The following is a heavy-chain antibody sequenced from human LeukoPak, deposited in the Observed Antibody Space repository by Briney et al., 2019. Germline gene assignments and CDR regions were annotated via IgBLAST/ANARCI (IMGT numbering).Heavy chain of an antibody. D-gene: IGHD5-12*01. Sequence: GGSLRLSRAASGFTFSTYAMSWVRQAPGKGLEWVSTISGSGANTYYADSVKGRFTISRDNSKNTLYLQMNSLRAEDTAVYYCAKGSIVATIFYFDYWGQGTLVTVSS. CDR1: GFTFSTYA. CDR3: AKGSIVATIFYFDY. CDR2: ISGSGANT. V-gene: IGHV3-23*01. J-gene: IGHJ4*02.